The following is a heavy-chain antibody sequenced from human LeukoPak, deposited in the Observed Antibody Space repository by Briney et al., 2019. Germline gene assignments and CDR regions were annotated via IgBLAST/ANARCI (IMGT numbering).Heavy chain of an antibody. CDR1: GGTFSSYA. V-gene: IGHV1-69*13. J-gene: IGHJ4*02. Sequence: ASVKVSCKASGGTFSSYAISWVRQAPGQGLEWMGGIIPIFGTANYAQKFQGRATITADESTSTAYMELSSLRSEDTAVYYCARGRAMVRGVIRSAFDYWGQGTLVTVSS. CDR3: ARGRAMVRGVIRSAFDY. CDR2: IIPIFGTA. D-gene: IGHD3-10*01.